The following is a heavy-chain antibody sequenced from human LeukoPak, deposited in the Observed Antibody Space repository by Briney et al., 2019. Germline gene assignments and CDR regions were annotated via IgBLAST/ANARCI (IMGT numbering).Heavy chain of an antibody. V-gene: IGHV4-31*03. J-gene: IGHJ3*02. CDR1: GGSISRGGYY. CDR3: ARPFKRPSDPFDI. Sequence: SETLSLTCSVSGGSISRGGYYWSWIRQHPGKGLEWIGYIDNSGSTNYNPSLKSRVTISVDASKNQFSLKLSSVTAADTAMYYCARPFKRPSDPFDIWGQGTMVTVSS. CDR2: IDNSGST.